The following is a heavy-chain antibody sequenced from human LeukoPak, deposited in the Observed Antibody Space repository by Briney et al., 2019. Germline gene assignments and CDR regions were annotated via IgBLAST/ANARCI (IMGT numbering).Heavy chain of an antibody. Sequence: GGSLRLSCTASGFTFGDYAMSWFRQAPGKGLEWVGFIRSKAYGGTTEYAASVKGRFTISRDDSKSIAYLQMNSLKTEDTAVYYCTRFGPEIYDFWSGYSFNFDYWAREPWSPSPQ. CDR3: TRFGPEIYDFWSGYSFNFDY. CDR1: GFTFGDYA. V-gene: IGHV3-49*03. J-gene: IGHJ4*02. D-gene: IGHD3-3*01. CDR2: IRSKAYGGTT.